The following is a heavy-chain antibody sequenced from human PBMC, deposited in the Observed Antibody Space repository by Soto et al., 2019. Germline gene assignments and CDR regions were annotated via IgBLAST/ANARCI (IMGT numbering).Heavy chain of an antibody. CDR1: GFTFSSYG. J-gene: IGHJ4*02. Sequence: GGSLRLSCAASGFTFSSYGMHWVRQAPGKGLEWVAVIWYDGSNKYYADSVKGRFTISRDNSKSTLYLQMNSLRAEDTAVYYCAREITRYSSGWHPPTVDYWGQGTLVTVSS. CDR3: AREITRYSSGWHPPTVDY. V-gene: IGHV3-33*08. D-gene: IGHD6-19*01. CDR2: IWYDGSNK.